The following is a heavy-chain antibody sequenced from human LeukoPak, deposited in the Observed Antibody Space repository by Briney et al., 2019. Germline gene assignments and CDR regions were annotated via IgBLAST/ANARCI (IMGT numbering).Heavy chain of an antibody. Sequence: ASVKVSCKASGYTFTGYYMHWVRQAPGQGLEWMGWINPNNGGTNYAQKFQGRVTMTRDTSISTAYMELSRLRSDDTAVYYCARVPVYSSSSGYYFDYWGQGTLVTVSS. J-gene: IGHJ4*02. CDR1: GYTFTGYY. D-gene: IGHD6-6*01. CDR2: INPNNGGT. CDR3: ARVPVYSSSSGYYFDY. V-gene: IGHV1-2*02.